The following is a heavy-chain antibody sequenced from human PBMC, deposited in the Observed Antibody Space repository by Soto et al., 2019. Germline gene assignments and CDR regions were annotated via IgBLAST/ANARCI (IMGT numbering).Heavy chain of an antibody. J-gene: IGHJ3*01. Sequence: QVQLVESGGGVVQPGRSLRLSCAASGFTFSSHGMHWVRQAPGKGLEWVAVISYDGSNKFYADSVKGRFTISRDNSKNTLFLQMNSLRGDDTAVYYCAKTNLEWLSDAAFDLWGQGTSVNVSS. V-gene: IGHV3-30*18. CDR1: GFTFSSHG. D-gene: IGHD3-3*01. CDR3: AKTNLEWLSDAAFDL. CDR2: ISYDGSNK.